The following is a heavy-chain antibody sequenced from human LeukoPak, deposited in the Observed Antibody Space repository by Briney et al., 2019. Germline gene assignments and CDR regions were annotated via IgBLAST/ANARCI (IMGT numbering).Heavy chain of an antibody. CDR1: YVSVRSFY. CDR3: ASRSSSWYSYYFDY. CDR2: IYYSGST. J-gene: IGHJ4*02. D-gene: IGHD6-13*01. Sequence: SETLSLTCTVSYVSVRSFYWSWIRQPPGKGLEWIGYIYYSGSTNYNPSLKSRVTISVDTSKNQFSLKLSSVTAADTAVYYCASRSSSWYSYYFDYWGQGTLVTVSS. V-gene: IGHV4-59*02.